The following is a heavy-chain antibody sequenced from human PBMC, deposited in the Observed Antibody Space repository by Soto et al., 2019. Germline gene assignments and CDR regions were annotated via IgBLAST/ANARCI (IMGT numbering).Heavy chain of an antibody. D-gene: IGHD5-12*01. J-gene: IGHJ6*03. CDR2: IYYSGST. CDR1: GGSISSYY. V-gene: IGHV4-59*01. Sequence: PSETLSLACTVSGGSISSYYWSWIRQPPGKGLEWIGYIYYSGSTNYNPSLKSRVTISVDTSKNQFSLKLSSVTAADTAVYYCARVGGDIWSGYDHYYYYYTDVWGKATTVSVSS. CDR3: ARVGGDIWSGYDHYYYYYTDV.